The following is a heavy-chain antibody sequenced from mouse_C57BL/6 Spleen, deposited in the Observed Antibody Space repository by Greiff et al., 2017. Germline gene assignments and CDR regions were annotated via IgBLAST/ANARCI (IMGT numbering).Heavy chain of an antibody. CDR3: TTSYGSCYVHFDY. CDR1: GFNIKDDY. D-gene: IGHD1-1*01. V-gene: IGHV14-4*01. Sequence: VQLQQSGAELVRPGASVKLSCTASGFNIKDDYMHWVKQRPEQGLEWIGWIDPENGDTEYASKFQGKATITADTSSNTAYLQLSSLTSEDTAVYYCTTSYGSCYVHFDYWGQGTTLTVSS. CDR2: IDPENGDT. J-gene: IGHJ2*01.